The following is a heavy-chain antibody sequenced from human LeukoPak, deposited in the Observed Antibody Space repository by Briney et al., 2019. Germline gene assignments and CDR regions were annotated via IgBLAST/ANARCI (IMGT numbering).Heavy chain of an antibody. CDR3: ARGGYGEAPCDY. J-gene: IGHJ4*02. CDR1: GGTFSSYA. D-gene: IGHD4-17*01. V-gene: IGHV1-69*13. CDR2: IIPIFGTA. Sequence: GASVKVSCKASGGTFSSYAISWVRQAPGQGLEWMGGIIPIFGTANYAQKFQGRVTITADESTSTAYMELSSLRSEDTAVYYRARGGYGEAPCDYWGQGTLVTVSS.